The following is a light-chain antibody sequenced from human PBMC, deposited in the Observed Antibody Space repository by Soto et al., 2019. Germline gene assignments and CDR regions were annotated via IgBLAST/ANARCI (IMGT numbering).Light chain of an antibody. CDR3: LQDYNYPWT. CDR2: AAS. Sequence: AIQMTQSPSSLSASVGDRVTITCRASQGIRNDLGWYQQKPGKAPKLLIYAASSLQSGVPSSFSGSGSGTDFTLTISSLQPEDVANYYCLQDYNYPWTFGQGTKV. J-gene: IGKJ1*01. CDR1: QGIRND. V-gene: IGKV1-6*01.